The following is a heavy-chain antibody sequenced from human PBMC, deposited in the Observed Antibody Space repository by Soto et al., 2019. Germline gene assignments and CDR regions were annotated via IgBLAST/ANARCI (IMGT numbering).Heavy chain of an antibody. Sequence: SETLSLTCTVSGGSMNNFFWSWIRQPPGKGLEWIGYIYYSGSTKYNPSLKSRLNISVDTSKNQFSLQLASVTAADTALYYFARVISSPSTPFDCWGRGTLVTVSS. D-gene: IGHD2-2*01. J-gene: IGHJ4*02. CDR2: IYYSGST. CDR3: ARVISSPSTPFDC. V-gene: IGHV4-59*01. CDR1: GGSMNNFF.